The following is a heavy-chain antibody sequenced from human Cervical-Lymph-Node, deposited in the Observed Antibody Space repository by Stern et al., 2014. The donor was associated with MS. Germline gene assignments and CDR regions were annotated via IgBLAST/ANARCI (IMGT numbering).Heavy chain of an antibody. D-gene: IGHD2-15*01. V-gene: IGHV1-2*06. CDR3: ARQYCSGGKCHSSAYNYNGMDV. CDR2: IDPISGGA. CDR1: GYSFTGYY. Sequence: QVQLVESGAEVKKPGASVKVSCKASGYSFTGYYIHWVRRAPGQGLEWMGRIDPISGGANYAQRFQEGVTLTRDTSISTTYMELSSLRSDDTAIYYCARQYCSGGKCHSSAYNYNGMDVWGQGTTVTVSS. J-gene: IGHJ6*02.